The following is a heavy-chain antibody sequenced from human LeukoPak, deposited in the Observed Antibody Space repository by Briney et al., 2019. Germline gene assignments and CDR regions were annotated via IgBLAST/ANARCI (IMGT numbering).Heavy chain of an antibody. CDR1: GFTFSSYA. CDR3: AKLFSGSYFGDY. D-gene: IGHD1-26*01. Sequence: GGSLRLSCAASGFTFSSYAMSWVRQAPGKGLEWVSAISGSGGSSYYADSVKGRFTISRDNSKNTLYLQMNSLRAEDTAVYYCAKLFSGSYFGDYWGQGTLVTVSS. J-gene: IGHJ4*02. V-gene: IGHV3-23*01. CDR2: ISGSGGSS.